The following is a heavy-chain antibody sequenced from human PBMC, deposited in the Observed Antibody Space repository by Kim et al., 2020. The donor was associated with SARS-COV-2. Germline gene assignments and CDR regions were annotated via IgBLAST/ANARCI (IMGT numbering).Heavy chain of an antibody. CDR3: ARDKAPLGFGIAAAGTRSPFDP. D-gene: IGHD6-13*01. CDR1: GGTFSSYA. Sequence: SVKVSCKASGGTFSSYAISWVRQAPGQGLEWMGGIIPIFGTANYAQKFQGRVTITADESTSTAYMELSSLRSEDTAVYYCARDKAPLGFGIAAAGTRSPFDPWGQGTLVTVSS. V-gene: IGHV1-69*13. CDR2: IIPIFGTA. J-gene: IGHJ5*02.